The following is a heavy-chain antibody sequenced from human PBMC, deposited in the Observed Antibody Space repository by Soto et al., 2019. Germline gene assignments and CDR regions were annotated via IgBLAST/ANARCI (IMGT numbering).Heavy chain of an antibody. D-gene: IGHD3-16*02. CDR3: ARDPDTYYDYIWGSYPDR. CDR1: GFTFSTYG. CDR2: ISYDGSNK. J-gene: IGHJ5*02. Sequence: QVQLVESGGGVVQPGRSLRLSCAASGFTFSTYGMHWVRQAPGEGLEWVAVISYDGSNKYYADSVKGRFTISRDNSKNTLYLQMNSLRAEDTAVFYCARDPDTYYDYIWGSYPDRWGQGTLVTVSS. V-gene: IGHV3-30*03.